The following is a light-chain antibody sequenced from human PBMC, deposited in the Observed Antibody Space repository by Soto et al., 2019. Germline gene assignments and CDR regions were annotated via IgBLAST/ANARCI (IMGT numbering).Light chain of an antibody. CDR2: AAS. Sequence: DIQMTQSPSTLSASIGDRVNITCRASQTISGWLAWYQQKAGQAPKLLIYAASRLQSGVPSRFSGSGSGTEFTLTITSLQPDDFATYYCQHYNSYSEAFGQGTKVDIK. CDR3: QHYNSYSEA. J-gene: IGKJ1*01. CDR1: QTISGW. V-gene: IGKV1-5*03.